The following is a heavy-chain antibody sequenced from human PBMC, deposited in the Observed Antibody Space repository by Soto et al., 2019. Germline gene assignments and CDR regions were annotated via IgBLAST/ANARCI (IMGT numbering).Heavy chain of an antibody. CDR1: GFIFSDYA. J-gene: IGHJ1*01. CDR3: TRDARPYSIYRGGGLGL. V-gene: IGHV3-30*03. Sequence: QAQLVESGGGVVQPGRSLRLSCVLSGFIFSDYAMHWVRQTPGKGLEWVAIVSSDGRQKFYTDSVKGRFTISKEFSNNAPFLQVNSLSPEDSGTYFCTRDARPYSIYRGGGLGLWGQGTLVTVSS. CDR2: VSSDGRQK. D-gene: IGHD4-4*01.